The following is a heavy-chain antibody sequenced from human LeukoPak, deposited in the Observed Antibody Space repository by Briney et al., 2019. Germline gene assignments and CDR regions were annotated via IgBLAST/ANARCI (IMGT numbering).Heavy chain of an antibody. CDR2: IKSKSDGGTT. V-gene: IGHV3-15*01. J-gene: IGHJ4*02. Sequence: GGSLRLSCAGSGFTFTNAWMSWVRQAPGKGLEWVGRIKSKSDGGTTDYAAPVKGRFTISRDDSKNTLYLQMNSLKTEDTAVYYCATGEVWLSPTDYWGQGTLVTVSS. D-gene: IGHD6-19*01. CDR3: ATGEVWLSPTDY. CDR1: GFTFTNAW.